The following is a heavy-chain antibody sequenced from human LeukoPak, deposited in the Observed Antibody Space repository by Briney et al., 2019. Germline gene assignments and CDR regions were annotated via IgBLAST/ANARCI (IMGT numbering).Heavy chain of an antibody. V-gene: IGHV3-13*01. Sequence: PGGSLRLSCAASGFTFSSYDMHWVRQATGKSLEWVSAIGTAGDTYYPGSVKGRFTISRENAKNSLYLQMNSLGAGDTAVYYCARGKMAMGRVFYGMDVWGQGTTVTVSS. D-gene: IGHD6-6*01. CDR3: ARGKMAMGRVFYGMDV. CDR1: GFTFSSYD. J-gene: IGHJ6*02. CDR2: IGTAGDT.